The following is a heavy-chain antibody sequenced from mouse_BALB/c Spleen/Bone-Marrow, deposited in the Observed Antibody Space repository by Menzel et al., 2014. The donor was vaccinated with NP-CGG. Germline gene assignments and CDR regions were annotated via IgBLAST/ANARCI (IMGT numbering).Heavy chain of an antibody. V-gene: IGHV7-3*02. Sequence: EVKVVESGGGLVQPGGSLRLSCATSGFTFTDYHMNWVRQPPGKALEWLGFIRNKANGYTTEYSASVKSRFTISRDNSQNILYLQMNTLRVDDSATYYCARDKGRVFFDYWGQGTTLTVSS. CDR2: IRNKANGYTT. J-gene: IGHJ2*01. CDR3: ARDKGRVFFDY. CDR1: GFTFTDYH.